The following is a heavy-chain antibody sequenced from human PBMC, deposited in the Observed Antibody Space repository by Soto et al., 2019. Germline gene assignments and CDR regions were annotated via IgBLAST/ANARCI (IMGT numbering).Heavy chain of an antibody. V-gene: IGHV3-21*01. J-gene: IGHJ6*02. CDR2: ISSGGSYI. Sequence: GALLLSCSASGCTFSTYTMNWVRQAPGKGLEWVSSISSGGSYIYYADSVKGRFTISRDNAKNSLYLQMNSLRDEDTAVYYSAGGDSSGYYSYYYYGMDVWGQGTKVTVSS. D-gene: IGHD3-22*01. CDR3: AGGDSSGYYSYYYYGMDV. CDR1: GCTFSTYT.